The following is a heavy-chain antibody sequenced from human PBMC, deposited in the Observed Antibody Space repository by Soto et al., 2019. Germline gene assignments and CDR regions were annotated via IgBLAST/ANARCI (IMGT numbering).Heavy chain of an antibody. J-gene: IGHJ3*02. CDR2: INPNSGGT. Sequence: ASVKVSCKASGYTFTGYYMHWVRQAPGQGLERMGWINPNSGGTNYAQKFQGWVTMTRDTSISTAYMELSRLRSDDTAVYYCARDSAGDPSDAFDIWGQGTMVTVSS. CDR1: GYTFTGYY. V-gene: IGHV1-2*04. D-gene: IGHD7-27*01. CDR3: ARDSAGDPSDAFDI.